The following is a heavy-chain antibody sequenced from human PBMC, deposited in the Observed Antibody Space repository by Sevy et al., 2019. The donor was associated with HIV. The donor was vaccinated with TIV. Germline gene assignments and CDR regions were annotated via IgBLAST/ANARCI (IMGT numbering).Heavy chain of an antibody. CDR1: GASISSTDYY. J-gene: IGHJ4*02. Sequence: SETLSLTCTVSGASISSTDYYWGWIRQSPGKGLEWIASIRHGGYTFYNPSLKSRVSISADTSKNQFSLKLRFVSAAETSIYYCVGLKLTYSSGWHYFDYWGQGTVVTVSS. D-gene: IGHD6-19*01. CDR3: VGLKLTYSSGWHYFDY. CDR2: IRHGGYT. V-gene: IGHV4-39*01.